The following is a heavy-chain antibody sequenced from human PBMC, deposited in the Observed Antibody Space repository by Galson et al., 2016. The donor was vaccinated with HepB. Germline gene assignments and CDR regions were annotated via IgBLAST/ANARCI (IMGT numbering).Heavy chain of an antibody. V-gene: IGHV1-46*03. CDR3: ARDRTVTTLLHY. Sequence: SVKVSCKASGYIFSNYHMHWVRQAPGQGLEWMGAINPSEITTNYAQKFQGRVTMTSDTATSTVYMELSRLRSDDTAVYYCARDRTVTTLLHYWGQGTLVTVSS. CDR1: GYIFSNYH. CDR2: INPSEITT. J-gene: IGHJ4*02. D-gene: IGHD4-17*01.